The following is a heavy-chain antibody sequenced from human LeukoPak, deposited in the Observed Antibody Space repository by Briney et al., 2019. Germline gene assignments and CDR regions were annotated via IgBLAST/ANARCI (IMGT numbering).Heavy chain of an antibody. Sequence: PSETLSLTCTVSGGSISSYYWSWIRQPAGKGLEWIGRIYTGGSTNYNPSLKSRVTMSVDTSKNQFSLKLSSVTAADTAVYYCARGRGRGYSSSSGFDYWGQGTLVTVSS. CDR3: ARGRGRGYSSSSGFDY. J-gene: IGHJ4*02. V-gene: IGHV4-4*07. CDR2: IYTGGST. CDR1: GGSISSYY. D-gene: IGHD6-6*01.